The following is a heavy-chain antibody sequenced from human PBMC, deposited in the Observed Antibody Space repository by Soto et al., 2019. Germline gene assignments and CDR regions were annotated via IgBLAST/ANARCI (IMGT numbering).Heavy chain of an antibody. CDR2: IDPSGGST. CDR3: ARDLTGGPTYYDFWSGYSPVDY. CDR1: GYNFTSYY. Sequence: QVQLVQSGAEVKKPGASVKVSCKASGYNFTSYYMHWVRQAPGQGLELMGIIDPSGGSTSYAQKFQGTVSMTRDTSTSTVYMDLSSLRSEDTAVYYCARDLTGGPTYYDFWSGYSPVDYWGLGTLVTVSS. V-gene: IGHV1-46*03. J-gene: IGHJ4*02. D-gene: IGHD3-3*01.